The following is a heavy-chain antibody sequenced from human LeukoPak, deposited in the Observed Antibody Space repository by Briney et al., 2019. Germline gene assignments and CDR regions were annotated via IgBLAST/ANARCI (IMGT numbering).Heavy chain of an antibody. CDR2: ISSSGSTI. D-gene: IGHD3-16*02. Sequence: GGSLRLSCAASGFTFSSYSVNWVRQAPGKGLEWVSYISSSGSTIYYADSVKGRFTISRDNAKNSLYLQMNSLRAEDTAVYYCARPVWGSYRYTGGFDPWGQGTLVTVSS. V-gene: IGHV3-48*04. CDR3: ARPVWGSYRYTGGFDP. J-gene: IGHJ5*02. CDR1: GFTFSSYS.